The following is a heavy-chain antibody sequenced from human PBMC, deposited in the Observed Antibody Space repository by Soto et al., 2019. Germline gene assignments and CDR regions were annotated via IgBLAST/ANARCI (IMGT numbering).Heavy chain of an antibody. CDR2: IIPIFGTA. D-gene: IGHD2-15*01. J-gene: IGHJ5*02. CDR1: GGTFSSYA. V-gene: IGHV1-69*12. CDR3: ARGCSGGSCYYGWFDP. Sequence: QVQLVQSGAEVKKPGSSVKVSCKASGGTFSSYAISWVRQAPGQGLEWMGGIIPIFGTANYGQKFQVRVTITADESTSTAYMELSSLRSEDTAVYYCARGCSGGSCYYGWFDPWGQGTLVTVSS.